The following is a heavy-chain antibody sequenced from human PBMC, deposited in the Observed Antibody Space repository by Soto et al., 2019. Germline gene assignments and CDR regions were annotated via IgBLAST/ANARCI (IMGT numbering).Heavy chain of an antibody. J-gene: IGHJ6*02. V-gene: IGHV1-69*01. CDR2: ISPISGTA. CDR3: ARSQGSSTSLEIYYYYYYGMDV. CDR1: GGTFSSYA. Sequence: QVQLVQSGAEVKKPGSSVKVSCKASGGTFSSYAISWVRQAPGQGLEWMGGISPISGTANYAQKFQGRGTITADESTRTAYMELSSLRSEDTAVYYCARSQGSSTSLEIYYYYYYGMDVWGQGTTVTVSS. D-gene: IGHD2-2*01.